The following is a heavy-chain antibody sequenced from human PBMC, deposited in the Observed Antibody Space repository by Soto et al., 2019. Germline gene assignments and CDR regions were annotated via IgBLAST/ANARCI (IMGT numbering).Heavy chain of an antibody. CDR1: GFSLSTNGVG. J-gene: IGHJ5*02. CDR3: ARWVSYRWFDP. CDR2: IYWDDDK. D-gene: IGHD3-16*02. V-gene: IGHV2-5*02. Sequence: SGPTLVNPTETLTLTCTFSGFSLSTNGVGVGWIRQPPGKALEWLALIYWDDDKRYSPSLTSRLTITKDTSKNRVVLTMTNVDPVDTATYYCARWVSYRWFDPWGQGVLVTVSS.